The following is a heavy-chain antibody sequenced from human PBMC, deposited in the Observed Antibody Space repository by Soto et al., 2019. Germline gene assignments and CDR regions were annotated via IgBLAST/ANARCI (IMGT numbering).Heavy chain of an antibody. Sequence: QVRLEESGPGLVKPSETLSLICSVSGGSVNNANYFWNWIRHHPENGLEWIGYIYYSGSTRYNPSFKNRATLSIDTSKNKSSLRLNSVTVADTAVYFCARDADYGGSRGGMDVWGRGTTVTVSS. V-gene: IGHV4-31*03. CDR3: ARDADYGGSRGGMDV. D-gene: IGHD4-17*01. J-gene: IGHJ6*02. CDR2: IYYSGST. CDR1: GGSVNNANYF.